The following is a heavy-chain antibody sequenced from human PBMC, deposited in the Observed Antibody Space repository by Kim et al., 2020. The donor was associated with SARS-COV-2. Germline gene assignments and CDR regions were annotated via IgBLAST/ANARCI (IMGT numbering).Heavy chain of an antibody. D-gene: IGHD2-21*01. J-gene: IGHJ4*02. V-gene: IGHV3-7*01. CDR3: ARGGYSNFDF. CDR1: GFTFNSHW. Sequence: GGSLRLSCTASGFTFNSHWMSWVRQAPGKGLEWVANTKYDGSTKNYVESMKGRFTISRYNAKNALYLQMNSLRVEDTAVYYCARGGYSNFDFWGQGTLVT. CDR2: TKYDGSTK.